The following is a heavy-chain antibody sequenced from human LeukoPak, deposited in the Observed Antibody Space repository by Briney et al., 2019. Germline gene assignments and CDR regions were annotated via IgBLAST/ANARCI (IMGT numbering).Heavy chain of an antibody. V-gene: IGHV1-2*02. CDR2: INPNSGGT. CDR3: ARDLGSGWYSFDY. D-gene: IGHD6-19*01. Sequence: ASVKVSCKASGYTFTGYYMHWVRRAPGQGLEWMGWINPNSGGTNYAQKFQGRVTMTRDTSISTAYMELSRLRSDDTAVYYCARDLGSGWYSFDYWGQGTLVTVSS. CDR1: GYTFTGYY. J-gene: IGHJ4*02.